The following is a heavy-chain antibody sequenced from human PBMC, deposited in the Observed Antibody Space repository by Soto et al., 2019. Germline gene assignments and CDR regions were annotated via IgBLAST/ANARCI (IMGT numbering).Heavy chain of an antibody. J-gene: IGHJ4*02. V-gene: IGHV3-64D*08. CDR1: GFTFSSYA. Sequence: GGSLRLSCSASGFTFSSYAMHWVRQAPGKGLEYVSAISSNGGSTYYADSVKGRFTISRDNSKNTLYLQMSSLRAEDTAVYYCVKEGIAVAGDHGEFDYWGQGTLVTVSS. CDR2: ISSNGGST. CDR3: VKEGIAVAGDHGEFDY. D-gene: IGHD6-19*01.